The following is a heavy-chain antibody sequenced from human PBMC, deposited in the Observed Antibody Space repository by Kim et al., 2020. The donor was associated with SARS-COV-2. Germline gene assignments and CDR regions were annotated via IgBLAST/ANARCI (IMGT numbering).Heavy chain of an antibody. J-gene: IGHJ4*02. D-gene: IGHD3-22*01. CDR2: INPNSGGT. V-gene: IGHV1-2*02. Sequence: ASVKVSCKASGYTFTGYYMHWVRQAPGQGLEWMGWINPNSGGTNYAQKFQGRVTMTRDTSISTAYMELSRLRSDDTAVYYCARDRDEDSSGYYTFDYWGQGTLVTVSS. CDR3: ARDRDEDSSGYYTFDY. CDR1: GYTFTGYY.